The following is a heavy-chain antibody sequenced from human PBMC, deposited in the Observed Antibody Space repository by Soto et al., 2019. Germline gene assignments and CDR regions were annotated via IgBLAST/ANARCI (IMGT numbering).Heavy chain of an antibody. D-gene: IGHD1-26*01. CDR2: IYSGGST. J-gene: IGHJ6*02. Sequence: LRLSCAASGFTFSSYAMAWVRQAPGKGLEWVSVIYSGGSTYYADSVKGRFTISRDNSKNTVHLQMNSLRAEDTAVYYCAREWELPNYYGMDVWGQGTTVTVSS. V-gene: IGHV3-53*01. CDR3: AREWELPNYYGMDV. CDR1: GFTFSSYA.